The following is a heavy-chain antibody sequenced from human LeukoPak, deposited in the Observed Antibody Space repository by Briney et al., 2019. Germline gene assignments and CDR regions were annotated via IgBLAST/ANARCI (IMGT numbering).Heavy chain of an antibody. J-gene: IGHJ4*02. V-gene: IGHV3-9*03. CDR3: AKSMDTAMVKGPFDY. CDR2: ISWNSGSI. CDR1: GFTFSSYW. Sequence: GGSLRLSCAASGFTFSSYWMHWVRQAPGKGLEWVSGISWNSGSIGYADSVKGRFTISRDNAKNSLYLQMNSLRAEDMALYYCAKSMDTAMVKGPFDYWGQGTLVTVSS. D-gene: IGHD5-18*01.